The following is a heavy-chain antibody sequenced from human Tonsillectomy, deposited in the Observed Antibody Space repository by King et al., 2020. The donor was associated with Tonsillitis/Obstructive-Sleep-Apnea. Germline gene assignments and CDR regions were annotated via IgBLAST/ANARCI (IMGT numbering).Heavy chain of an antibody. J-gene: IGHJ4*02. CDR3: ARPLRGRTGYDSFL. V-gene: IGHV5-10-1*01. CDR2: IDPSDSYT. Sequence: VQLVESGAEVKKPGESLRISCTGSGYSFTSYWITWVRQMPGKGLEWMGRIDPSDSYTNYSPSFQGHVTISADKSISTAYLQWNSLKASDTAMYYCARPLRGRTGYDSFLWGQGTLVTVSS. D-gene: IGHD5-12*01. CDR1: GYSFTSYW.